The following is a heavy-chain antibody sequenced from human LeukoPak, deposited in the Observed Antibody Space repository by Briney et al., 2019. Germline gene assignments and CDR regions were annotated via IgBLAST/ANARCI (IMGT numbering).Heavy chain of an antibody. Sequence: ASVKVSCKASGYTFTGYYMHWVRQAPGQGLEWMGWINPNSGGTNYAQKFQGRVTMTRDTSISTAYMELSSLRSEDTAVYYCARNLPSSGYFSDWGQGTLVTVSS. J-gene: IGHJ4*02. CDR1: GYTFTGYY. CDR2: INPNSGGT. CDR3: ARNLPSSGYFSD. V-gene: IGHV1-2*02. D-gene: IGHD3-22*01.